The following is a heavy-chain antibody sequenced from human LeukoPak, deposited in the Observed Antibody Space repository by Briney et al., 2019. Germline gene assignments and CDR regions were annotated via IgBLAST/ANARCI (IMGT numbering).Heavy chain of an antibody. D-gene: IGHD6-6*01. CDR1: GFTFSSYA. J-gene: IGHJ4*02. CDR3: AKIMGSSPSTAYFAY. V-gene: IGHV3-23*01. CDR2: ISGSGGHI. Sequence: GGSLRLSCAASGFTFSSYAMSWVRQAPGKGLEWLSAISGSGGHIYYADSLKGRFTISRDNSKNTAYLEMNSLRAEDTAVYHCAKIMGSSPSTAYFAYWGQGTLVTVSS.